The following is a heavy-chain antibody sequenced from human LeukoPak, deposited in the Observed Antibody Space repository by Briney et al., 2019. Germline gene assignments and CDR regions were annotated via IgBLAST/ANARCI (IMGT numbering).Heavy chain of an antibody. CDR2: FDPEDGET. CDR3: ATARPPGYSYAGAFDY. CDR1: GYTLTELS. J-gene: IGHJ4*02. Sequence: ASVKVSCKVSGYTLTELSMHWVRQAPGKGLEWMGGFDPEDGETIYAQKFQGRVTMTEDTSTDTAYMELSSLRSEDTAVYYCATARPPGYSYAGAFDYWGQGTLVTVSS. D-gene: IGHD5-18*01. V-gene: IGHV1-24*01.